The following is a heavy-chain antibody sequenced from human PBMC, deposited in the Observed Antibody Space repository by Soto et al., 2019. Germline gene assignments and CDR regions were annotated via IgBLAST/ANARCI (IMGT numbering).Heavy chain of an antibody. J-gene: IGHJ6*02. CDR1: GGTFDNFI. CDR3: ARNGTYSSSLSQYSGMDV. D-gene: IGHD1-26*01. Sequence: QVQLVQSGAEVKEPGSSVRVSCKASGGTFDNFIMNWVRQTPGQGLEWMGGIVPMLGTPTYAEKFKGRVTISATGSTSTMYMEVTSLRSEDTAIYYCARNGTYSSSLSQYSGMDVWVQGTTVTV. V-gene: IGHV1-69*01. CDR2: IVPMLGTP.